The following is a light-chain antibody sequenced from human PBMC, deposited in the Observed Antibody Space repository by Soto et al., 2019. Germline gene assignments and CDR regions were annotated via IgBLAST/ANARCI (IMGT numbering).Light chain of an antibody. CDR3: QKYNSAPRT. CDR2: AAS. J-gene: IGKJ1*01. V-gene: IGKV1-27*01. CDR1: QDISNY. Sequence: DIQMTQSPSSLSASVGDRVTITCRESQDISNYLAWYQQKPGKVPKLLIYAASTLQSGVPSRFSGSGSGTDFTLTISSLQPEVVATYYCQKYNSAPRTFGQGTKVEIK.